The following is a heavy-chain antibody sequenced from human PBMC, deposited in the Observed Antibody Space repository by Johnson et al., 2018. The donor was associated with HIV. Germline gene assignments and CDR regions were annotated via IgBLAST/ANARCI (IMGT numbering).Heavy chain of an antibody. V-gene: IGHV3-30-3*01. Sequence: QVQLVESGGGVVQPGRSLRLSCAASGFTFSSYAMHWVRQAPGKGLEWVAVISYDGSNKYYADSVKGRFTISRDNSKNTLYLQMNSLRAEDTAVYYCARDEPYNLNAFDIWGQGTMVTVPS. CDR3: ARDEPYNLNAFDI. CDR2: ISYDGSNK. CDR1: GFTFSSYA. D-gene: IGHD5-24*01. J-gene: IGHJ3*02.